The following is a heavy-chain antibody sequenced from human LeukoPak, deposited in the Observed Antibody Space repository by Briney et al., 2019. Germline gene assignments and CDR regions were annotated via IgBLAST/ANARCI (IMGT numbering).Heavy chain of an antibody. Sequence: GGSLRLSCAASGFTFSSYEMNWVRQAPGKGLEWVSYISSSGSTIYYADSVKGRFTISRDNAKNSLYVQINSLRAEDTAVYYCARLSSSGWYEDYWGQGTLVTVSS. CDR3: ARLSSSGWYEDY. V-gene: IGHV3-48*03. J-gene: IGHJ4*02. D-gene: IGHD6-19*01. CDR1: GFTFSSYE. CDR2: ISSSGSTI.